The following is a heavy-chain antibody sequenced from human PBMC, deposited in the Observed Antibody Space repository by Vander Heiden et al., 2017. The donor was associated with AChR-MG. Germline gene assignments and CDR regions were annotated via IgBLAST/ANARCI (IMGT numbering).Heavy chain of an antibody. J-gene: IGHJ6*02. CDR1: GGSISGYY. CDR2: INHSGST. Sequence: AQLQQWGAGLAKPTENLSLTCADYGGSISGYYWCSIRQPPGKRLEWIGEINHSGSTNYNPSLKSRVTISVDTSKNQFSLKLSSVTAADTAVYYCARGDIVVVPAEAYYYYYGMDVWGQGTTVTVSS. D-gene: IGHD2-2*01. V-gene: IGHV4-34*01. CDR3: ARGDIVVVPAEAYYYYYGMDV.